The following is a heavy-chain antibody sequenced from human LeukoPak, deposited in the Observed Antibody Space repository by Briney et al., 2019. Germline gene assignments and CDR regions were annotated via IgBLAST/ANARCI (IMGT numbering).Heavy chain of an antibody. J-gene: IGHJ5*02. CDR2: IYPGDSDT. Sequence: GESLKISCKGSGYSFTSYWIGWVRQMPGKGLEWMGIIYPGDSDTRYSPSFQGQVTISADKSISTAYLQWRSLKASDTAMYYCARHQTLCSGGSCYLNWFDPWGQGTLVTVSS. CDR1: GYSFTSYW. D-gene: IGHD2-15*01. CDR3: ARHQTLCSGGSCYLNWFDP. V-gene: IGHV5-51*01.